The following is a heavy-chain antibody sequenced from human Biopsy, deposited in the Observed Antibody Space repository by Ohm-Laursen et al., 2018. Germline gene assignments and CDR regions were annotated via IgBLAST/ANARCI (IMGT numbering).Heavy chain of an antibody. J-gene: IGHJ4*02. CDR1: GGSINSYY. D-gene: IGHD3-10*01. CDR3: VRGGSGSFPFDY. CDR2: LFTSGTT. Sequence: GTLSLTCTVSGGSINSYYWSWMRQPAGKGLVWIGRLFTSGTTNYSPSLNNRVTMSVDTSKNQFSLRLTSVTAADTAVYYCVRGGSGSFPFDYWGPGTLVTVSS. V-gene: IGHV4-4*07.